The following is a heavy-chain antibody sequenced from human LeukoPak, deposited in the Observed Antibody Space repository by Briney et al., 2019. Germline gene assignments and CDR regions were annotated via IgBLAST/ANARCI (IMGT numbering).Heavy chain of an antibody. D-gene: IGHD6-6*01. Sequence: SVKVSCKSSGGTFSSYAISWVRQAPGQGLEWMGGIIPIFGTANYAQKFQGRVTITADKSTSTAYMELSSLRSEDTAVYSCASRRGTSIAARPYYYYMDVWGKGTTVTVSS. CDR2: IIPIFGTA. CDR1: GGTFSSYA. V-gene: IGHV1-69*06. CDR3: ASRRGTSIAARPYYYYMDV. J-gene: IGHJ6*03.